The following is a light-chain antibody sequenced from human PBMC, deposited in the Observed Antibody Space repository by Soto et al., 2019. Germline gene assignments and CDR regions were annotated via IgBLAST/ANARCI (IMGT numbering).Light chain of an antibody. J-gene: IGKJ1*01. V-gene: IGKV1-5*01. Sequence: DIQMTQSPSTLSASVGDRFTITCRASQSISTWLAWYQQRPGKAPNVLIYDASNLETGVPSRFNGSGSGTEFSLTISSLEPEDFATYYCQQYNNYLWTVGPVTKVEIK. CDR2: DAS. CDR1: QSISTW. CDR3: QQYNNYLWT.